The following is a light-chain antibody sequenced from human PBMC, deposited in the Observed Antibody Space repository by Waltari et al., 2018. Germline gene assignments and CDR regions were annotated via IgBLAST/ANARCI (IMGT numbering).Light chain of an antibody. CDR1: GSAVGRCLL. Sequence: QSLLTQPAAVSGSPGQSITITCTGSGSAVGRCLLVSWYQQTPGKAPRLLIFAAIRRPSGVSTRFSGSKSGNTASLTISVLQAEDEADYYCCSYAGTNTLLFGGGTKVTVL. J-gene: IGLJ2*01. CDR3: CSYAGTNTLL. V-gene: IGLV2-23*01. CDR2: AAI.